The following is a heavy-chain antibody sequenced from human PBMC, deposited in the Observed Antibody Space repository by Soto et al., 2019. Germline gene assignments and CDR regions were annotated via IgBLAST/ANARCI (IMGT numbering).Heavy chain of an antibody. CDR2: ISTSGTTT. D-gene: IGHD2-15*01. Sequence: PGGSLRLSCAASGFIFSSYSMNWVRQAPGKGLEWISYISTSGTTTSYADSVKGRFTISRDNAKSSLYLQMSSLRAEDTAVYYCARDLGHCSGGACSTWGQGTLVTVSS. CDR3: ARDLGHCSGGACST. CDR1: GFIFSSYS. J-gene: IGHJ4*02. V-gene: IGHV3-48*01.